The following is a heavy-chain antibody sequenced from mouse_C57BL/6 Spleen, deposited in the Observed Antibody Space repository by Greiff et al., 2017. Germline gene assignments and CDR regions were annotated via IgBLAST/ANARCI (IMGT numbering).Heavy chain of an antibody. CDR3: ARSEDGYSFSWFAY. CDR2: IYPGSGNT. J-gene: IGHJ3*01. D-gene: IGHD2-3*01. V-gene: IGHV1-66*01. Sequence: QVQLQQSGPELVKPGASVKISCKASGYSFTSYYIHWVKQRPGQGLEWIGWIYPGSGNTKYNEKFKGKATLTADTSSSTAYMQLSSLTSEDSAVYYCARSEDGYSFSWFAYWGQETLVTVSA. CDR1: GYSFTSYY.